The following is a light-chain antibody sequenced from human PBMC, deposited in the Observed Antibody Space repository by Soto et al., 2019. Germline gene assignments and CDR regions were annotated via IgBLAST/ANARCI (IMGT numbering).Light chain of an antibody. V-gene: IGKV3D-15*01. CDR3: QQRNNWPPIT. Sequence: EIVMTQSPATLSVSQGERATLSCRASQSVSSNLAWYQQKPGQAPRLLIYGASTRATGIPARFSGSGSETDFTLTITSLEPEDFAVYYCQQRNNWPPITFGQGTRLEIK. CDR1: QSVSSN. J-gene: IGKJ5*01. CDR2: GAS.